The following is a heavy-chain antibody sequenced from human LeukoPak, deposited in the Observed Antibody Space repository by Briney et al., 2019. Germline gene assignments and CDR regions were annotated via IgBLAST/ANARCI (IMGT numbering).Heavy chain of an antibody. CDR3: AKDSSWYGPSYDAFDI. V-gene: IGHV3-30*02. Sequence: GGSLRLSCAASGFTFSSYGMHWVRQAPGKGLEWVAFIRYDGSNKYYADSVKGRFTISRDNSKNPLYLQMNSLRAEDTAVYYCAKDSSWYGPSYDAFDIWGQGTMVTVSS. J-gene: IGHJ3*02. CDR1: GFTFSSYG. D-gene: IGHD6-13*01. CDR2: IRYDGSNK.